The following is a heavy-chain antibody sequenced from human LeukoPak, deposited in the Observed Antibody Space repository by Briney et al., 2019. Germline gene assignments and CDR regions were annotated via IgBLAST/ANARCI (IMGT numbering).Heavy chain of an antibody. V-gene: IGHV3-30*03. D-gene: IGHD6-19*01. Sequence: GRSLRLSCAASGFTFSSYGMHWVRQAPGKGLEWVAVISSDGSNQDYGDSVKGRLTISRDNSKNTPYLQMNSLRPDDTAVYYCASGASSGWYYFDYWGQGTLVTVSS. CDR1: GFTFSSYG. CDR3: ASGASSGWYYFDY. CDR2: ISSDGSNQ. J-gene: IGHJ4*02.